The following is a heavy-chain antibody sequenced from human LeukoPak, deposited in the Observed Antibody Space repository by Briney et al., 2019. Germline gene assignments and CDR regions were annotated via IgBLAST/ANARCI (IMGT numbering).Heavy chain of an antibody. D-gene: IGHD3-3*01. J-gene: IGHJ4*02. Sequence: SETQSLTCAVYGGSFSGYYWSWIRQPPGKGLEWIGEINHSGSTNYNPSLKSRVTISVDTSKNQFSLKLSSVTAADTAVYYCARKGDFWSGYPLDYWGQGTLVTVSS. V-gene: IGHV4-34*01. CDR3: ARKGDFWSGYPLDY. CDR2: INHSGST. CDR1: GGSFSGYY.